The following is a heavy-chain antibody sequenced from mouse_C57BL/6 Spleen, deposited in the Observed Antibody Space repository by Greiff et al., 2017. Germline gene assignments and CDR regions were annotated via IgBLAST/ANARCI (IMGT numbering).Heavy chain of an antibody. CDR3: ARGGDMDC. CDR2: ISDGGSYT. D-gene: IGHD2-13*01. CDR1: GFTFSSYA. J-gene: IGHJ4*01. V-gene: IGHV5-4*01. Sequence: VQLKESGGGLVKPGGSLKLSCAASGFTFSSYAMSWVRQTPEKRLEWVSTISDGGSYTYYPDNVKGRFTISRDNAKNNLYLQMSHLKSEDTAMYYCARGGDMDCWGQGTSVTVSS.